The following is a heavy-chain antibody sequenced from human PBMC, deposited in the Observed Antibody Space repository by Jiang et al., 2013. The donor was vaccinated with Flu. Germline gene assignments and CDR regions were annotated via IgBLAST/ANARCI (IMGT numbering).Heavy chain of an antibody. J-gene: IGHJ6*02. V-gene: IGHV4-59*01. CDR1: GGSISSYY. D-gene: IGHD6-19*01. CDR2: IYYSGST. CDR3: ARDKIERYSYGSYYYGMDV. Sequence: GPGLVKPSETLSLTCTVSGGSISSYYWSWIRQPPGKGLEWIGYIYYSGSTNYNPSLKSRVTISVDTSKKQFSLKLTSVTAADTAVYYCARDKIERYSYGSYYYGMDVWGQGTTVTVSS.